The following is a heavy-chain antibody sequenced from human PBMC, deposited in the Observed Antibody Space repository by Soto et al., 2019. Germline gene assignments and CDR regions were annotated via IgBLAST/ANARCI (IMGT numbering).Heavy chain of an antibody. V-gene: IGHV1-18*01. Sequence: QVQLVQSGAELKKPGASLKVSCKASGYTFSSYGISWVRQAPGQGLEWMGWISTYKGDTHYEQKLQGRVTLTTDTSTSTAYMELRSLRYDDTAVYYCARAYGDYYFDSWGQGTLVIVSS. D-gene: IGHD4-17*01. CDR3: ARAYGDYYFDS. J-gene: IGHJ4*01. CDR2: ISTYKGDT. CDR1: GYTFSSYG.